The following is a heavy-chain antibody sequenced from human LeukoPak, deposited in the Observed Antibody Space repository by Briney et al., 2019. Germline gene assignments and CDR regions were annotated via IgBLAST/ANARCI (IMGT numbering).Heavy chain of an antibody. CDR2: IKQDGSEK. J-gene: IGHJ4*02. CDR3: AKDDFLEQLDDFDY. CDR1: GFTFSSYW. Sequence: GGSLRLSCAASGFTFSSYWMSWVRQAPGKGLEWVANIKQDGSEKYYVDSVKGRFTISRDNAKNSLYLQMNSLRAEDTAVYYCAKDDFLEQLDDFDYWGQGTLVTVSS. V-gene: IGHV3-7*03. D-gene: IGHD6-6*01.